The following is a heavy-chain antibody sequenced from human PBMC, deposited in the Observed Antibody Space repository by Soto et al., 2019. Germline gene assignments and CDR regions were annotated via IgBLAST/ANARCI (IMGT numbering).Heavy chain of an antibody. D-gene: IGHD1-26*01. CDR3: ARQGGFRAFDI. V-gene: IGHV3-30-3*01. J-gene: IGHJ3*02. CDR2: ISYDGSNK. CDR1: GFTFSSYA. Sequence: QVQLVESGGGVVQPGRSLRLSCAASGFTFSSYAMHWVRQAPGKGLEWVAVISYDGSNKYYADSVKGRFTISRDNSKNSLDLQMNSLRAEDTAVYYCARQGGFRAFDIWGQGTMVTVSS.